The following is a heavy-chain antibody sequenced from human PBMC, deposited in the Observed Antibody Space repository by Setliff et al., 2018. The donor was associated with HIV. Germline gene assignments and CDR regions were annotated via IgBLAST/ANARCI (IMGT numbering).Heavy chain of an antibody. CDR1: GGSLSRNNYY. CDR2: IFYSETVYYGGRT. Sequence: ETLSLTCTLPGGSLSRNNYYWGWIREPTGRGPEWVGCIFYSETVYYGGRTYYSPSLKSRVTIPVDTSKSAFSLKLSSVTAADTAVCYCARGVPLLPPHYWGQGTLVTVSS. V-gene: IGHV4-39*07. D-gene: IGHD2-15*01. CDR3: ARGVPLLPPHY. J-gene: IGHJ4*02.